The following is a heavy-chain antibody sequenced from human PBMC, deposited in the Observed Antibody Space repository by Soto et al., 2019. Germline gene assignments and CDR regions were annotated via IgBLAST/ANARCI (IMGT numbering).Heavy chain of an antibody. D-gene: IGHD6-13*01. Sequence: SVPVSRKPCRGCLSSYSISWLRQAPGHGLEWMGGIIPIFGTAKHAPKFQGRVTIHADRSTSKAHMEQSSLRSEHSALYYCARAYCSSWPYYHYGTDVWGQGTTVTVSS. V-gene: IGHV1-69*06. CDR3: ARAYCSSWPYYHYGTDV. CDR1: RGCLSSYS. CDR2: IIPIFGTA. J-gene: IGHJ6*02.